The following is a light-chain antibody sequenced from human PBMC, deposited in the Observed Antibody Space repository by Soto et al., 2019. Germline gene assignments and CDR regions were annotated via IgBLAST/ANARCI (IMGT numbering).Light chain of an antibody. CDR3: SSYAGSKTL. V-gene: IGLV2-8*01. CDR1: SSDVGGYNY. Sequence: QSALTQPPSASGSPGQSVTISCTGTSSDVGGYNYVSWYQQHPGKAPKLMIYEVSKRPSGVPDRFSGSKSGNTASLTVSGLQAEDEGDYYCSSYAGSKTLFGGGTKLTFL. CDR2: EVS. J-gene: IGLJ2*01.